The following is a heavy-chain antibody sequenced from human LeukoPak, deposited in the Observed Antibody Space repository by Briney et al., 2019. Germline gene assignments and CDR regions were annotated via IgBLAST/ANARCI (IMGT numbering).Heavy chain of an antibody. CDR2: IYSGGST. CDR1: GFTVSSDY. Sequence: GXSLRLSCAASGFTVSSDYMSWVRQAPGKGLEWVSVIYSGGSTYYADSVKGRFTISRDKSKNTVYLQMNSLRFEDTAMYYCARNWFDPWGQGTLVTVSS. CDR3: ARNWFDP. V-gene: IGHV3-53*05. J-gene: IGHJ5*02.